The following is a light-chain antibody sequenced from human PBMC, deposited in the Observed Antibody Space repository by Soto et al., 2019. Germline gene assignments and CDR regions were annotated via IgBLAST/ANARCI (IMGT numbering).Light chain of an antibody. CDR3: QQSYSTPHT. CDR1: QSISSY. Sequence: IQMTHSPSSLSASVGDRVTITCLTSQSISSYLNWYQQKPGKAPKLLIYAASSLQSGVPSRFSGSGSGTDFTLTISSLQPEDFATYYCQQSYSTPHTFGQGTRLEIK. J-gene: IGKJ5*01. V-gene: IGKV1-39*01. CDR2: AAS.